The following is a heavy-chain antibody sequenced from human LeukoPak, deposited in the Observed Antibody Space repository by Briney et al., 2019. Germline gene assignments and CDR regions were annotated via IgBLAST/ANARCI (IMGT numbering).Heavy chain of an antibody. Sequence: SETLSLTCTVSGGSVSSRPHFWASIRQTPGKGLEWIWTIYYTGSANYNPSLKSRVTMSVDTSKDHFSLNLSSVTATDTAVYFCVRLLGGYFAGNTFDIWGQGTVVSVSS. CDR3: VRLLGGYFAGNTFDI. CDR2: IYYTGSA. D-gene: IGHD3-9*01. CDR1: GGSVSSRPHF. V-gene: IGHV4-39*02. J-gene: IGHJ3*02.